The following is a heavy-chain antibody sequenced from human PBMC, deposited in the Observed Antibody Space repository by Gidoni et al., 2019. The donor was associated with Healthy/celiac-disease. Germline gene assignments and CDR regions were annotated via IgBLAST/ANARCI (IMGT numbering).Heavy chain of an antibody. CDR2: ISSSSSTI. CDR3: ARDRISSSSGVYYYYGMDV. Sequence: EVQLVESGGGLVQPGGSLRLSCAASGFTFSSYSMNWVRQAPGKGLEWVSYISSSSSTIYYADSVKGRFTISRDNAKNSLYLQMNSLRDEDTAVYYCARDRISSSSGVYYYYGMDVWGQGTTVTVSS. V-gene: IGHV3-48*02. D-gene: IGHD6-6*01. CDR1: GFTFSSYS. J-gene: IGHJ6*02.